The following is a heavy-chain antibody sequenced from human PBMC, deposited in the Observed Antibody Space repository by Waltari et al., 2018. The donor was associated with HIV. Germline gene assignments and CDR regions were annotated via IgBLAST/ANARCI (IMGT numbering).Heavy chain of an antibody. J-gene: IGHJ6*02. Sequence: QVQLQASGPGLVKPSETLSLTCTVSGGSISSYYLSWIRQPAADGLECIGRIYTSGSTNYNPSLKSRVTMSVDTSKNQFSLKLSSVTAADTAVYYCARDRGRYCSSTSCYDYYYYYGMDVWGQGTTVTVSS. D-gene: IGHD2-2*01. V-gene: IGHV4-4*07. CDR2: IYTSGST. CDR3: ARDRGRYCSSTSCYDYYYYYGMDV. CDR1: GGSISSYY.